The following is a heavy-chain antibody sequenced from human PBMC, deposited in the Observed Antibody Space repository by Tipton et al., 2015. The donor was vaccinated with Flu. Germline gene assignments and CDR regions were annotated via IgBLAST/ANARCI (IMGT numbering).Heavy chain of an antibody. Sequence: TLSLICTVSGGSISSNSNYWGWIRQPPGKGLEWIGSISHSGNTWYNSPLKSRVTMSVDTSKNQFSLRLSSLTAADTAVYYCAKVLFGWVESWAQGTLVTVSS. CDR3: AKVLFGWVES. J-gene: IGHJ5*01. CDR1: GGSISSNSNY. D-gene: IGHD3-16*01. V-gene: IGHV4-39*07. CDR2: ISHSGNT.